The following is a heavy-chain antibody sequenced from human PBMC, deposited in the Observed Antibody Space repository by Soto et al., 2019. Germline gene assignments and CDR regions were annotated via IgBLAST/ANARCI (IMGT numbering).Heavy chain of an antibody. V-gene: IGHV4-34*01. CDR1: GGSFSGYY. J-gene: IGHJ4*02. D-gene: IGHD3-10*01. CDR2: INHSGST. CDR3: ARDYGSGSAGIFDY. Sequence: QVQLQQWGAGLLKPSETPSLTCAVYGGSFSGYYWSWIRQPPGKGLEWIGEINHSGSTNYNPSLKSRVTISVDTSKNQFSLKLSSVTAADTAVYYCARDYGSGSAGIFDYWGQGTLVTVSS.